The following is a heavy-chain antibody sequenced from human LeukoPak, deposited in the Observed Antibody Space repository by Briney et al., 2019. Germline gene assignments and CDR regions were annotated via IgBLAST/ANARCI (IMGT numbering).Heavy chain of an antibody. D-gene: IGHD1-26*01. CDR1: GGSISGYY. Sequence: SETLSLTCTVSGGSISGYYWSWIRQPPGKGLEWIGYIYYSGSTNYNPSLKSRVTISVDTSKSQFFLKLSSVTAADTAVYYYARLSGSPWYWGQGTLVTVSS. J-gene: IGHJ4*02. V-gene: IGHV4-59*01. CDR2: IYYSGST. CDR3: ARLSGSPWY.